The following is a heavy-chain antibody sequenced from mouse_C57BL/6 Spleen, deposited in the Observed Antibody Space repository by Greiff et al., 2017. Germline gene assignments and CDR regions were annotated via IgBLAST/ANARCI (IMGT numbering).Heavy chain of an antibody. Sequence: QVTLKESGPGLVQPSQSLSITCTVSGFSLTSYGVHWVRQSPGKGLEWLGVIGSGGSTDYNAAFMSRLSITKDNSKSQVFFKMNILHADDTAIYYCAKNDDYYCSSLAYWGQGTLVTVSA. J-gene: IGHJ3*01. CDR3: AKNDDYYCSSLAY. CDR1: GFSLTSYG. CDR2: IGSGGST. D-gene: IGHD1-1*01. V-gene: IGHV2-5*01.